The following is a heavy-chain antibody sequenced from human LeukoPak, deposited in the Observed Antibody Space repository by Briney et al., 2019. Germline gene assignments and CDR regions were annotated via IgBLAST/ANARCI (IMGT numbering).Heavy chain of an antibody. CDR1: GFTVSTNY. V-gene: IGHV3-23*01. Sequence: GGSLRLSCAASGFTVSTNYMSWVRQAPGKGLEWVSVVSGTGGRTYYADSVKGRFTISRDNSKNTLYLQMNSLRAEDTALYYCVKASSSSPQYNWFDAWGQGPLVTVSS. D-gene: IGHD6-6*01. J-gene: IGHJ5*02. CDR3: VKASSSSPQYNWFDA. CDR2: VSGTGGRT.